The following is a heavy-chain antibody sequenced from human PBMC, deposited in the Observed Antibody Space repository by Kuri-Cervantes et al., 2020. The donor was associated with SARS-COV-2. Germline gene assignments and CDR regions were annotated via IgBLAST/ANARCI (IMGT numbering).Heavy chain of an antibody. CDR2: IRYDGSNK. D-gene: IGHD2-21*01. CDR1: GFTFSSYG. V-gene: IGHV3-30*02. Sequence: GESLKISCAASGFTFSSYGMHWVRQAPGKGLEWVAFIRYDGSNKYYADSVKGRFTISRDNSKNTLYLQMNSLRAEDTAVYYCAQLTSGGDHDAFDIWGQGTMVTVSS. J-gene: IGHJ3*02. CDR3: AQLTSGGDHDAFDI.